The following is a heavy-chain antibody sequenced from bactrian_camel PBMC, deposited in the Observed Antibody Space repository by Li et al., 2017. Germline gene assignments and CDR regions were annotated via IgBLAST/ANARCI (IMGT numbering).Heavy chain of an antibody. D-gene: IGHD5*01. CDR2: LRRDGET. J-gene: IGHJ6*01. CDR3: AARYQGGFGLGGLCTDVLGDFPY. V-gene: IGHV3S55*01. Sequence: HVQLVESGGGSVQVGGSLTLSCLASGYAYGRYCMAWFRQTPEKEREAVATLRRDGETTYADSVKGRFTISKDNVQNTLYLQMNSLKLDDTAMYYCAARYQGGFGLGGLCTDVLGDFPYWGQGTQVTVS. CDR1: GYAYGRYC.